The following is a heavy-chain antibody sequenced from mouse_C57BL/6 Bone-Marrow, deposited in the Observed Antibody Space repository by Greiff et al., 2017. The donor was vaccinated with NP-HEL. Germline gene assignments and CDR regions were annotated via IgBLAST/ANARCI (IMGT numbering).Heavy chain of an antibody. CDR1: GYTFTNYW. Sequence: QVQLQQPGTELVKPGASVKLSCKASGYTFTNYWIHWVKQRPGQGLEWIGTINPSNGGSNYNEKFKSKATLTVDKSSSTAYMQLSSLTSEDSAVYYCARTGNWDGNWYFDVWGTGTTVTVSS. D-gene: IGHD4-1*02. J-gene: IGHJ1*03. CDR2: INPSNGGS. CDR3: ARTGNWDGNWYFDV. V-gene: IGHV1-53*01.